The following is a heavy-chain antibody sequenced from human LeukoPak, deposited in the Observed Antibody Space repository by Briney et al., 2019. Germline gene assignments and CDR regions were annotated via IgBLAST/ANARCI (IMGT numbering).Heavy chain of an antibody. CDR3: GKTTTGYSSGRYPAWPVDY. V-gene: IGHV3-23*01. J-gene: IGHJ4*02. CDR2: IFGSGGSA. D-gene: IGHD6-19*01. Sequence: GVSLRLSCTASGFTFSSYAMYWARQAPGKGREWVSGIFGSGGSAHYADSVKGRFTISRDNSNNTVYLQMNRLKAEDTAVYYCGKTTTGYSSGRYPAWPVDYWGQGTLVTVSS. CDR1: GFTFSSYA.